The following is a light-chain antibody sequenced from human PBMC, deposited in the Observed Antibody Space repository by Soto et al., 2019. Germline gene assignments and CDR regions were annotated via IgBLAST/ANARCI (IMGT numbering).Light chain of an antibody. CDR1: QSVTSYY. CDR2: AAS. Sequence: EIVLTQSPGTLYLSPGERATLSCRASQSVTSYYLAWYQQKPGQPPKQLIYAASNRATGIQDRFSGSGSGTDFTLTISGLEPEDFAVYYCNHYCTSTPYTFGQGTKVEIK. V-gene: IGKV3-20*01. J-gene: IGKJ2*01. CDR3: NHYCTSTPYT.